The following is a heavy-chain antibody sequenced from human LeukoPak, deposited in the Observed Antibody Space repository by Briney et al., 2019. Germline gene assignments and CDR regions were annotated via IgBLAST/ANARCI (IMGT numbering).Heavy chain of an antibody. CDR1: GFTFSSYW. V-gene: IGHV3-74*01. CDR3: TRDRTTGMYDY. D-gene: IGHD1-1*01. CDR2: INSDGSST. Sequence: GGSLRLSCAASGFTFSSYWMHWVRQAPGKGLVWVSRINSDGSSTSYADSVKGRFTISRDNAKNTLYLQMNSLRAEDTAVYYCTRDRTTGMYDYWGQGTLVTVSS. J-gene: IGHJ4*02.